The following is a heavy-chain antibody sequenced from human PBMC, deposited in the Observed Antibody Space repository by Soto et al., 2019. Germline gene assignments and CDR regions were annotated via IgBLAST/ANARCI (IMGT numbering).Heavy chain of an antibody. CDR2: IKQDGTEK. Sequence: PGGSLRLSCTASGFSFSHHYMSWVRQAPGEGLEWVANIKQDGTEKSYVDSVRGRFTISRDNDKKSVTLEMTRLTLEDTALYYCVREKDFWSGYRQGHWGQGIQVTVSS. D-gene: IGHD3-3*01. CDR1: GFSFSHHY. V-gene: IGHV3-7*01. J-gene: IGHJ4*02. CDR3: VREKDFWSGYRQGH.